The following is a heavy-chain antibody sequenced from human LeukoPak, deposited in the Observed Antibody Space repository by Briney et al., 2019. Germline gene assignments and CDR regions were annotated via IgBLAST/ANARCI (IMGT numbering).Heavy chain of an antibody. CDR2: IIPILGIA. CDR3: ARVLFSSSSRLFDY. D-gene: IGHD6-6*01. J-gene: IGHJ4*02. Sequence: GASVKVSCKASGGTFSSYAISWVRQAPGQGLEWMGRIIPILGIANYAQKFQGRVTITADKSTSTAYMELSSLRSEDTAVYYCARVLFSSSSRLFDYWGQGTLVTVSS. V-gene: IGHV1-69*04. CDR1: GGTFSSYA.